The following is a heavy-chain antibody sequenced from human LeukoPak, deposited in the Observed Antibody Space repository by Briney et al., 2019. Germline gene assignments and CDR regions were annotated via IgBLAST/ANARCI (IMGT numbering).Heavy chain of an antibody. J-gene: IGHJ4*02. V-gene: IGHV1-2*02. CDR1: GYTFTGYY. D-gene: IGHD3-16*01. CDR3: ARVRYRLAETYIDY. CDR2: INPNSGGT. Sequence: ASVKVSCKASGYTFTGYYMHWVRQAPGQGLEWMGWINPNSGGTNYAQKFQGRVTMTRDTSISTAYMELSRLRSDDTAVYCCARVRYRLAETYIDYWGQGTLVTVSS.